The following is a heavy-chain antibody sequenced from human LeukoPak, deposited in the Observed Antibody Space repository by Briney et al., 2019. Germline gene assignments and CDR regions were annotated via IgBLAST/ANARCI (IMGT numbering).Heavy chain of an antibody. V-gene: IGHV4-30-4*01. Sequence: PSQTLSLTCTVSGGSISSGDYYWSWLRQPPEKGLEWIGYIYYSGSTYYNPSLKSRVTMSVDTSKNQFSLKLSSVTAADTAVYYCARELTYADYWGQGTLVTVSS. CDR3: ARELTYADY. CDR1: GGSISSGDYY. CDR2: IYYSGST. D-gene: IGHD4/OR15-4a*01. J-gene: IGHJ4*02.